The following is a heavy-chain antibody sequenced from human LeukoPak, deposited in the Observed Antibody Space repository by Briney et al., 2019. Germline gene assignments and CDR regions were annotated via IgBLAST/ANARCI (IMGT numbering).Heavy chain of an antibody. CDR3: ARVRPDYDYVWGSYRLRGYFDY. CDR2: IDHSGSI. V-gene: IGHV4-38-2*02. CDR1: GYSISSGNY. J-gene: IGHJ4*02. D-gene: IGHD3-16*02. Sequence: SETLSLTCTVSGYSISSGNYWGWIRQPPGKGLEWMGSIDHSGSIYYNPSLKSRVTISVDTSKNQFSLKLSSVTAADTAVYYCARVRPDYDYVWGSYRLRGYFDYWGQGTLVTVSS.